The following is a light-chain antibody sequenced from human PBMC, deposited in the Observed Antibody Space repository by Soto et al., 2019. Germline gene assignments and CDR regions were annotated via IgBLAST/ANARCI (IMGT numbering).Light chain of an antibody. Sequence: DIQMTHSPSTLSASVGDRVTIACRASQSISDWLAWYQQKPGQAPKFLIYKASNLESGVPSRFSGSGSGTEFTLTISSLQPDDFATYYCQQYDTYPTTFGQGTKVEIK. CDR3: QQYDTYPTT. CDR2: KAS. V-gene: IGKV1-5*03. CDR1: QSISDW. J-gene: IGKJ1*01.